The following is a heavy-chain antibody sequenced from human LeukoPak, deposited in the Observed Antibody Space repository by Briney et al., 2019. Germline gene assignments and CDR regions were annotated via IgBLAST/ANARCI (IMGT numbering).Heavy chain of an antibody. CDR3: AKEGAYPIITYDS. Sequence: GGSLRLSCAASGFTFSRYCMNWVRQAPGKGLEWVANIKQDGNEKYYVDSVKGRFSISRDNAKNSLFLQMDSLRAEDTAVYYCAKEGAYPIITYDSWGQGALVTVSS. J-gene: IGHJ5*01. V-gene: IGHV3-7*01. CDR1: GFTFSRYC. D-gene: IGHD3-10*01. CDR2: IKQDGNEK.